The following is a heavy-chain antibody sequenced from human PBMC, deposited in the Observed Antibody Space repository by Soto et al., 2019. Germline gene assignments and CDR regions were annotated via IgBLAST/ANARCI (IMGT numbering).Heavy chain of an antibody. CDR2: TIPIFGTA. D-gene: IGHD3-10*01. CDR1: GGTFSSYA. Sequence: QVQLVQSGAEVKKPGSSVKVSCKASGGTFSSYAISWVRQAPGQGLEWMGGTIPIFGTANYAQKFQGRVTITADKSTSTAYMELSSLRSEDTAVYYCGWGYGSGSYYNPSYYYYYGMDVWGQGTTVTVSS. CDR3: GWGYGSGSYYNPSYYYYYGMDV. V-gene: IGHV1-69*06. J-gene: IGHJ6*02.